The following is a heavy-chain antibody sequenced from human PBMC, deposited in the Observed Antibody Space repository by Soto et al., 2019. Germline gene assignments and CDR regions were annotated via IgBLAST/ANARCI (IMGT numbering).Heavy chain of an antibody. CDR3: AIADVGGRCYFPDY. Sequence: QVQLQESGPGLVKPSQTLSLTCIVSGGSISSGGYYWSWIRQHPGKGLEWIGYIYYSGSTSYNPSLKSRGTISVDTAKNLFSVKLSSVHAADTAVDDYAIADVGGRCYFPDYWGQGTLVTVSS. CDR2: IYYSGST. CDR1: GGSISSGGYY. J-gene: IGHJ4*02. D-gene: IGHD2-15*01. V-gene: IGHV4-31*03.